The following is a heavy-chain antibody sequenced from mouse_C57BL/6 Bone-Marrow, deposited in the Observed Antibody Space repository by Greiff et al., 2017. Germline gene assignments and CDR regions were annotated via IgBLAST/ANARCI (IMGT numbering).Heavy chain of an antibody. Sequence: EVKLMESGGGLVKPGGSLKLSCAASGFTFSSYAMSWVRQTPEKRLEWVATISDGGSYTYYPDNVKGRCTISRDNAKNNLYLQMSHLKSEDTAMYYCARDSYDGYYWYFDVWGTGTTVTVSS. V-gene: IGHV5-4*01. CDR2: ISDGGSYT. J-gene: IGHJ1*03. D-gene: IGHD2-3*01. CDR3: ARDSYDGYYWYFDV. CDR1: GFTFSSYA.